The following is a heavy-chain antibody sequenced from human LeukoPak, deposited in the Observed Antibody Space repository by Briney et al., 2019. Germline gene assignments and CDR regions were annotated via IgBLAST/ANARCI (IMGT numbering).Heavy chain of an antibody. CDR2: ISYDGSNK. D-gene: IGHD6-13*01. CDR3: ARPGGAAAGTNY. CDR1: GFTFSSYG. Sequence: PGGSLRLSCAASGFTFSSYGMHWVRQAPGKGLEWVAVISYDGSNKYYADSMKGRFTISRDNSKNTLYLQMNSLRAEDTAVYYCARPGGAAAGTNYWGQGTLVTVSP. J-gene: IGHJ4*02. V-gene: IGHV3-30*03.